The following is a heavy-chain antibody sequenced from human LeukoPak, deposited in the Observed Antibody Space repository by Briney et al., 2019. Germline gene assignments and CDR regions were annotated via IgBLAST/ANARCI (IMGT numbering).Heavy chain of an antibody. CDR1: GFTFDDYA. D-gene: IGHD3-10*01. CDR3: AKADYYGSGRGEAFDI. CDR2: ISWNSGSI. V-gene: IGHV3-9*01. J-gene: IGHJ3*02. Sequence: GRSLRLSCAASGFTFDDYAMHWVRQAPGKGLEWVSGISWNSGSIGYADSVKGRFTISRDNAKNSLYLQMNSLRAEDTALYYCAKADYYGSGRGEAFDIWGQGTMVTVSS.